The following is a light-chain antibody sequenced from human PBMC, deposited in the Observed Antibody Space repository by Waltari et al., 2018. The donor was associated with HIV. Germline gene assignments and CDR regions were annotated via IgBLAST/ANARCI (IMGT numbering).Light chain of an antibody. CDR2: RDY. Sequence: QSVLTQPPSASGTLGQRVTISCPGSSSNVGSKPVYWFQQVPGTAPKLLIYRDYQRRAGIPDRFSGSKSGASASLTISGLRSEDEADYYCVAWDDSLSGYVVGTGTKVSVL. CDR1: SSNVGSKP. V-gene: IGLV1-47*01. CDR3: VAWDDSLSGYV. J-gene: IGLJ1*01.